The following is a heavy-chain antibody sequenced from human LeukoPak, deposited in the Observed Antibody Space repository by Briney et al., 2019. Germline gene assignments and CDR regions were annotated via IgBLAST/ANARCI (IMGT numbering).Heavy chain of an antibody. CDR1: GFTFNNYA. CDR2: ISGSGGNT. Sequence: AGGSLRLSCAASGFTFNNYAMSWVRQAPGKGLEWVSAISGSGGNTFYADSVKGRFTISRDNSKNTQYLQMNSLRAEDTAVYYCAKEDGRYSTWGAFDIWGQGTMVTVSS. D-gene: IGHD1-26*01. V-gene: IGHV3-23*01. CDR3: AKEDGRYSTWGAFDI. J-gene: IGHJ3*02.